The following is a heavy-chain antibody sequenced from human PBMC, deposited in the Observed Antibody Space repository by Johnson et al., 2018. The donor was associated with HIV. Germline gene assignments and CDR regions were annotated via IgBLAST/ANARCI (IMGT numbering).Heavy chain of an antibody. CDR3: ARDPYCSGGSCYDSSAFDI. CDR1: GFTFSSYA. J-gene: IGHJ3*02. V-gene: IGHV3-30-3*01. Sequence: HVQLVESGGGVVQPGRSLRLSCAASGFTFSSYAMHWVRQAPGKGLEWVAVISYDGSNKYYADSVKGRFTISRDNSKNTLYLQMNSLRAEDTAVYYCARDPYCSGGSCYDSSAFDIWGQGTMVTVSS. CDR2: ISYDGSNK. D-gene: IGHD2-15*01.